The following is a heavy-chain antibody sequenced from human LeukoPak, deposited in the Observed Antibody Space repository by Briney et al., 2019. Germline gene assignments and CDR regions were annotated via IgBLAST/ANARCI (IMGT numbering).Heavy chain of an antibody. CDR2: IYYSGST. J-gene: IGHJ3*02. CDR1: GGSISSYY. Sequence: SETLSLTCTVSGGSISSYYWSWIRQPPGKGLEWIGYIYYSGSTNYNPSLKSRVTISVDTSKNQFSLKLSSVTAADTAVYYCAGQGRSDAFDIWGQGTMVTVSS. CDR3: AGQGRSDAFDI. V-gene: IGHV4-59*01.